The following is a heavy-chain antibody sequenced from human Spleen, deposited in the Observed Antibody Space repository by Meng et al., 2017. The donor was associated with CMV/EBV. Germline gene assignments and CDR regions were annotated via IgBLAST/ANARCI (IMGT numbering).Heavy chain of an antibody. CDR2: IYPGDSDT. Sequence: KVSCKASGYTFTTYWIGWVRQMPGKGLEWMGMIYPGDSDTRYSPSFQGQVTISADKSISTAYLQWSIPKASDTAMYYCARRGYNNYPTDYWGQGTLVTVSS. V-gene: IGHV5-51*01. CDR3: ARRGYNNYPTDY. J-gene: IGHJ4*02. CDR1: GYTFTTYW. D-gene: IGHD4-11*01.